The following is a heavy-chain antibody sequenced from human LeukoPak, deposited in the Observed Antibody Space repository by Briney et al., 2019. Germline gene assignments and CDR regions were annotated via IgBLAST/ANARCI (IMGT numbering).Heavy chain of an antibody. CDR3: AKDLSTVVPAAMRHYYYYYMDV. D-gene: IGHD2-2*01. CDR2: IYHSGST. J-gene: IGHJ6*03. Sequence: SETLSLTCTVSGYSISSGYYWGWIRQPPGKGLEWIGSIYHSGSTYYNPSLKSRVTISVDTSKNQFSLKLSSVTAADTAVYYCAKDLSTVVPAAMRHYYYYYMDVWGKGTTVTISS. CDR1: GYSISSGYY. V-gene: IGHV4-38-2*02.